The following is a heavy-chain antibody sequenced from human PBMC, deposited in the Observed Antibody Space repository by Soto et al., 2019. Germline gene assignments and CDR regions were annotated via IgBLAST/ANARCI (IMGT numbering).Heavy chain of an antibody. CDR3: ARDMSSVAWADAFDI. J-gene: IGHJ3*02. V-gene: IGHV3-33*01. Sequence: QVQLVESGGGVVQPGRSLRLSCAASGFTFSSYGMHWVRQAPGKGLEWVAVIWYDGSNKYYADSVKGRFTISRDNSKNTLYLQMHSLRAEDTAVYYCARDMSSVAWADAFDIWGQGTMVTVSS. CDR1: GFTFSSYG. CDR2: IWYDGSNK. D-gene: IGHD5-12*01.